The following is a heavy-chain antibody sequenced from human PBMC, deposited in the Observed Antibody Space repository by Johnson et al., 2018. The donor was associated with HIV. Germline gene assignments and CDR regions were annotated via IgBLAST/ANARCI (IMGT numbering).Heavy chain of an antibody. J-gene: IGHJ3*02. CDR3: TTLPPTWRAFHI. D-gene: IGHD4-11*01. CDR1: GFTFSSYA. Sequence: VQLVESEGGVVQPGRSLRLSCAASGFTFSSYAMHWVRQAPGKGLEWVSAISGSGGSTYYADSVEGRFTISRDNSKNTLYLHMKSLKTEDTAVYFCTTLPPTWRAFHIWGQGTMVTVSS. V-gene: IGHV3-23*04. CDR2: ISGSGGST.